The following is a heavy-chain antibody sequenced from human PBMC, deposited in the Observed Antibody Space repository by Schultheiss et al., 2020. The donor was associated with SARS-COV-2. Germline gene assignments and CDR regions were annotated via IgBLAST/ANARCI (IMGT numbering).Heavy chain of an antibody. D-gene: IGHD2-2*01. V-gene: IGHV3-11*05. CDR3: AKDSQQFDY. Sequence: GGSLRLSCAASGFTFSDYYMSWIRQAPGKGLEWVSYISSSSSYIYYADSVKGRFTISRDNAKNTLYLQMNSLRAEDTAVYYCAKDSQQFDYWGQGTLVTVSS. J-gene: IGHJ4*02. CDR2: ISSSSSYI. CDR1: GFTFSDYY.